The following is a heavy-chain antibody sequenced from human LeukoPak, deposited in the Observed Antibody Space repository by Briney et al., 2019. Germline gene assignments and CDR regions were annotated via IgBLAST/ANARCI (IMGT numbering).Heavy chain of an antibody. V-gene: IGHV5-51*01. CDR3: ARHEYRSGWYGIDY. CDR2: IYPGDSAT. D-gene: IGHD6-19*01. Sequence: GESLKISCKASGYSFTSYWIGWVRQMPGKGLEWMGIIYPGDSATRNNPSFQGQVTMSADKPISTAYLQWSSLKASDTAMYYCARHEYRSGWYGIDYWGQGTLVTVSS. J-gene: IGHJ4*02. CDR1: GYSFTSYW.